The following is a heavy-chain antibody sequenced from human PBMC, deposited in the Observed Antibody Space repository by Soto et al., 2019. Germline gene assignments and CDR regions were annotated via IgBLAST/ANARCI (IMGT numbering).Heavy chain of an antibody. V-gene: IGHV4-61*01. Sequence: QVQLQESGPGLVKPSETLSLTCTVSGGSVSSGSYYWSWIRQPPGKGLEWIGYIYYSGSTNYNPSLKSRVTIAVDTSKNQCSLKLSSVTAADTAVYYCARDRGDVLRYFDWLSTPLYYYYYGMDVWGQGTTVTVSS. J-gene: IGHJ6*02. CDR2: IYYSGST. D-gene: IGHD3-9*01. CDR1: GGSVSSGSYY. CDR3: ARDRGDVLRYFDWLSTPLYYYYYGMDV.